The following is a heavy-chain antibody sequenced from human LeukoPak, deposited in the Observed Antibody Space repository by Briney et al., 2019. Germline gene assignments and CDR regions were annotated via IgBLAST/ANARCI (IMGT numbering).Heavy chain of an antibody. CDR2: IYTSGST. CDR3: ARDSHTGVGDDAFDI. Sequence: SQTLSLTCTVSGGSISSGSYCWSWIRQPAGKGLEWIGRIYTSGSTNYNPSLKSRVTISVDTSKNQFSLKLSSVTAADTAVYYCARDSHTGVGDDAFDIWGQGTMVTVSS. D-gene: IGHD3-16*01. CDR1: GGSISSGSYC. V-gene: IGHV4-61*02. J-gene: IGHJ3*02.